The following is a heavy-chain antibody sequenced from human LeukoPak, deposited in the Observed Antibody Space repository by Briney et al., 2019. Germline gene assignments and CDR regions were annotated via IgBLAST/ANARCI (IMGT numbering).Heavy chain of an antibody. CDR2: ISSSSSYI. CDR1: GFTFSSYS. V-gene: IGHV3-21*01. J-gene: IGHJ4*02. D-gene: IGHD1-26*01. Sequence: GSLRLSCAASGFTFSSYSMNWVRQAPGKGLEWVSSISSSSSYIYYADSVKGRFTTSRDNAKNSLYLQMNSLRAEDTAVYYCARDVGRYIPCDYWGQGTLVTVSS. CDR3: ARDVGRYIPCDY.